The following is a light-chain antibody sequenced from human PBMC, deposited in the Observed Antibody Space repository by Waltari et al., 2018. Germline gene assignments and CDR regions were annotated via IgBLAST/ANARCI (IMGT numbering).Light chain of an antibody. V-gene: IGLV2-14*01. CDR1: SSDVGGVHNS. J-gene: IGLJ2*01. CDR2: EVT. Sequence: QSALTQPASVSGSPGQSITLSCTGASSDVGGVHNSFSWYQHHPGKAPTLMIYEVTNRPSGISHRFSGSKSGNTASLTISGLQAEDEAVYYCSSYSTTTTAVVFGGGTQLTVL. CDR3: SSYSTTTTAVV.